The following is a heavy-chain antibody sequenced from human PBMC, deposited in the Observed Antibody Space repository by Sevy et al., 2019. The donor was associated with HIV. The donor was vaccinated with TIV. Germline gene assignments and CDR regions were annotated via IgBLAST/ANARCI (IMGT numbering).Heavy chain of an antibody. CDR3: AREGSGSLWYYFDY. CDR2: IKQDGSEK. V-gene: IGHV3-7*01. J-gene: IGHJ4*02. D-gene: IGHD3-22*01. CDR1: GLSVTNNG. Sequence: GGSLRLSCEVSGLSVTNNGMHWVRQAPGKGLEWVANIKQDGSEKYYVDSVKGRFTISRDNAKNSLYLQMNSLRAEDTAVYYCAREGSGSLWYYFDYWGQGTLVTVSS.